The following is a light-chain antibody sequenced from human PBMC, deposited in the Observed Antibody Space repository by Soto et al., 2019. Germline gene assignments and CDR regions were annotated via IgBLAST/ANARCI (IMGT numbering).Light chain of an antibody. J-gene: IGKJ4*01. CDR3: MQGTHWPLT. V-gene: IGKV2-30*01. Sequence: DVVMTQSPLSLPVTLGQPAAISCRSSQSLVYSDGNTYLSWFHQRPGQSPRRLVYMVSKRDSGVPDRFSGSGSGTDFTLKISRVEAGDVGFYYCMQGTHWPLTFGGGTKVDIK. CDR1: QSLVYSDGNTY. CDR2: MVS.